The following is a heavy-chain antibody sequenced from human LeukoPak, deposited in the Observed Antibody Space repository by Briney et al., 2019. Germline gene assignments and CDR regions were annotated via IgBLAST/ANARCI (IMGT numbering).Heavy chain of an antibody. Sequence: PGGSLRLSCASSGFTFSDYYMTWIRQAPGEGLEWISYISGSGSAIYYADSMKGRFTISRDNAKNSLYLQMNSLRAEDTAVYYCARLPSGNFDFDHWGQGTLVAVSS. D-gene: IGHD4-23*01. V-gene: IGHV3-11*01. CDR3: ARLPSGNFDFDH. CDR1: GFTFSDYY. CDR2: ISGSGSAI. J-gene: IGHJ4*02.